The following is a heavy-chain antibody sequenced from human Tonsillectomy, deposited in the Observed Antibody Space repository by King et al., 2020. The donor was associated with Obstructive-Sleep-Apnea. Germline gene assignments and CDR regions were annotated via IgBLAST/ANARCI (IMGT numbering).Heavy chain of an antibody. J-gene: IGHJ3*02. CDR1: GYSISSGYY. D-gene: IGHD3-10*01. Sequence: VQLQESGPGLVKPSETLSLTCTVSGYSISSGYYWGWIRQPPGKGLEWIGSIYHSGSTYYNPSLKSRVTISVDTSKNQFSLKLSSVTAADTAVYYCANKGNVLLWFGESPHDAFDIWGQGTMVTVSS. CDR3: ANKGNVLLWFGESPHDAFDI. V-gene: IGHV4-38-2*02. CDR2: IYHSGST.